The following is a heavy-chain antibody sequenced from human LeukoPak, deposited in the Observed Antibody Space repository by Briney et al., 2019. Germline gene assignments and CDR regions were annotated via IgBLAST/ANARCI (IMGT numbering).Heavy chain of an antibody. Sequence: SGGSLRLSCEVSGFTLSSYTMNWVRQAPGKVLEWVSSISSSSSYIYYADSVKGRFTISRDNARNSLYLQMNSLRAEDTAVYYCARDGSGYDDAFDIWGQGTMVTVSS. J-gene: IGHJ3*02. CDR3: ARDGSGYDDAFDI. CDR2: ISSSSSYI. D-gene: IGHD3-10*01. CDR1: GFTLSSYT. V-gene: IGHV3-21*01.